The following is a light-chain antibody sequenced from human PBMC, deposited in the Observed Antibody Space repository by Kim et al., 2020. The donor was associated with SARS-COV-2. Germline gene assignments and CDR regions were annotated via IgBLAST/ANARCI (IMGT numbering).Light chain of an antibody. CDR1: TNNVGRYY. V-gene: IGLV1-51*01. J-gene: IGLJ7*01. CDR2: DKI. Sequence: TTCISRTTNNVGRYYVPWYQQLPGTAPKPLIYDKIKRAAGIPDRFFGSKSGTSATLGITGLQTEDEADYYCGSWDNSLSAGIFGGGTQVTVL. CDR3: GSWDNSLSAGI.